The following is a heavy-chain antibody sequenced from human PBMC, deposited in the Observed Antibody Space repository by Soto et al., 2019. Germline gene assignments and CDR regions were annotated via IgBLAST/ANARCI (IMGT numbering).Heavy chain of an antibody. V-gene: IGHV4-30-4*01. CDR1: GGSISSGDYC. Sequence: TSETLSLTCTVSGGSISSGDYCWSWIRQPPGKGLEWIGYIYYSGSTYYNPSLKSRVTISVDTSKNQFSLKLSSVTAADTAVYYCARGKGVTMVRGVIISDAFDIWGQGTMVTVSS. D-gene: IGHD3-10*01. CDR3: ARGKGVTMVRGVIISDAFDI. CDR2: IYYSGST. J-gene: IGHJ3*02.